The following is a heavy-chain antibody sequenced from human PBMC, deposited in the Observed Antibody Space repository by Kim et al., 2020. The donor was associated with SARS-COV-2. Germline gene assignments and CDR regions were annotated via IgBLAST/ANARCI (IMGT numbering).Heavy chain of an antibody. CDR2: ISYDGSNK. J-gene: IGHJ4*02. V-gene: IGHV3-30*18. Sequence: GGSLRLSCAASGFTFSSYGMHWVRQAPGKGLEWVAVISYDGSNKYYADSVKGRFTISRDNSKNTLYLQMNSRRAEDTAVYYCAKVGGSDWGQGTLVTVSS. D-gene: IGHD2-15*01. CDR1: GFTFSSYG. CDR3: AKVGGSD.